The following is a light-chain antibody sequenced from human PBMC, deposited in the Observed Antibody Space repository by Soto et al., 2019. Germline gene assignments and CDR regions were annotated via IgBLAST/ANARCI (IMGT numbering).Light chain of an antibody. Sequence: LTQPVSVSGSPGQSITISCTGTSSDVGNYKYVSWYQQHPGKAPKLMIYEVSNRPSGVSNRFSGSKSGNTASLTISGLQAEDETDYYCFSYTSSGTYVFGTGTKVTVL. J-gene: IGLJ1*01. CDR1: SSDVGNYKY. V-gene: IGLV2-14*01. CDR2: EVS. CDR3: FSYTSSGTYV.